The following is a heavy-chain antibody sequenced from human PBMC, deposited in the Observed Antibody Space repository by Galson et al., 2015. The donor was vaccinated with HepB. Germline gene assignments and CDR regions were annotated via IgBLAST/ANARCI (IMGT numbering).Heavy chain of an antibody. V-gene: IGHV3-23*01. D-gene: IGHD5-18*01. Sequence: SLRLSCAASGFTFRSYAMSWVRQAPGKGLEWVSAISGSGDNTYYADSVKGRFTISRDNSKNTLYLQMNSLRAEDTAVYYCAKTVQLWFDFDCWGQGTLVTASS. CDR2: ISGSGDNT. CDR3: AKTVQLWFDFDC. J-gene: IGHJ4*02. CDR1: GFTFRSYA.